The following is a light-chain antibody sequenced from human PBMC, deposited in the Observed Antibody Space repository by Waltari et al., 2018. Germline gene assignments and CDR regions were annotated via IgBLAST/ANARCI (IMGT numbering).Light chain of an antibody. CDR2: DAS. J-gene: IGKJ4*01. Sequence: RATLSCRASQSVGTYLAWYQQRPGQSPRLLIYDASYRATGIPARFSGSGSETDFTLTISSLQPEDFAVYYCQQRRNWPLTFGGGTRVQI. CDR1: QSVGTY. CDR3: QQRRNWPLT. V-gene: IGKV3-11*01.